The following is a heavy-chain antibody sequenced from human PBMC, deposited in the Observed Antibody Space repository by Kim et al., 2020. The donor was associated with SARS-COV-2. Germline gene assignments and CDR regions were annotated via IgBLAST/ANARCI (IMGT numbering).Heavy chain of an antibody. J-gene: IGHJ4*02. CDR3: ARSSPQRRPFDY. V-gene: IGHV3-7*01. D-gene: IGHD1-1*01. CDR1: GFTFSSYW. Sequence: GGSLRLSCAASGFTFSSYWMTWVRQAPGKGLEWVASIKPDGSEKVYVDSVKGRFTISRDNAKNSLYLHMNSMRAEDAAVYYCARSSPQRRPFDYWGQGTLVTVSS. CDR2: IKPDGSEK.